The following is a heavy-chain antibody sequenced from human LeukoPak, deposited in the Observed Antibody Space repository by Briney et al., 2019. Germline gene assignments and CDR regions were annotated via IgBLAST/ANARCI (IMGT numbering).Heavy chain of an antibody. CDR1: GYTFTSYY. J-gene: IGHJ4*02. V-gene: IGHV1-46*01. Sequence: GASVKVSCKVSGYTFTSYYMHWVRQAPGQGLEWMGIINPSGGSTSYAQKFQGRVTMTRDTSTSTVYMELSSPRSEDTAVYYCARGPRPRELLYWGQGTLVTVSS. D-gene: IGHD1-26*01. CDR3: ARGPRPRELLY. CDR2: INPSGGST.